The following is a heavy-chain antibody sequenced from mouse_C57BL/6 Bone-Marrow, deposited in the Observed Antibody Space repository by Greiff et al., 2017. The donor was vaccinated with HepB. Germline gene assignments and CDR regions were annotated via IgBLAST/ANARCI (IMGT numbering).Heavy chain of an antibody. J-gene: IGHJ2*01. CDR2: IDPENSDT. CDR3: TTGDGYSYYFDY. D-gene: IGHD2-3*01. Sequence: VQLQQSGAELVRPGASVKLSCTASGFNIKDDYMHWVKQRPEQGLEWIGWIDPENSDTEYASKFQGKATITADTSSNTAYLQLSSLTSEDTAVYYCTTGDGYSYYFDYWGQGTTLTVSS. V-gene: IGHV14-4*01. CDR1: GFNIKDDY.